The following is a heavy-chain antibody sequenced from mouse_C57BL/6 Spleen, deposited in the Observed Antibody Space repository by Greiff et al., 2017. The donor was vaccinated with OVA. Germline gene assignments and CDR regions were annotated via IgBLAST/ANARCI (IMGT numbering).Heavy chain of an antibody. D-gene: IGHD2-4*01. CDR2: IYPGSGST. J-gene: IGHJ3*01. CDR1: GYTFTSYW. V-gene: IGHV1-55*01. Sequence: QVQLKQPGAELVKPGASVKMSCKASGYTFTSYWITWVKQRPGQGLEWIGDIYPGSGSTNYNEKFKSKATLTVDTSSSTAYMQLSSLTSEDSAVYYCARSRDDSQAWFAYWGQGTLVTVSA. CDR3: ARSRDDSQAWFAY.